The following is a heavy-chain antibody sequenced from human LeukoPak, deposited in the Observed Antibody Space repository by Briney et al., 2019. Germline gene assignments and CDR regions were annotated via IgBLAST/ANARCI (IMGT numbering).Heavy chain of an antibody. J-gene: IGHJ4*02. V-gene: IGHV3-30*02. CDR1: GFTFSTFG. CDR3: AKGYYFDILSGYSSLDS. CDR2: IRYDGSNK. Sequence: GGSLRLSCAASGFAASGFTFSTFGMHWVRQAPGKGLEWVAFIRYDGSNKYYADSVKGRFTISRDDSKNTLYLQMNSLRAEDTASYYCAKGYYFDILSGYSSLDSWGQGTLVTVSS. D-gene: IGHD3-9*01.